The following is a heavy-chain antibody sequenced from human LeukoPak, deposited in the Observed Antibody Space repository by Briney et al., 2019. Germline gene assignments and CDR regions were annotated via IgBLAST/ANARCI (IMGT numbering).Heavy chain of an antibody. CDR2: ISGSGGST. D-gene: IGHD1-26*01. Sequence: PGGSLRLSCAASGFTFSSYGMSWVRQAPGKGLEWVSAISGSGGSTYYADSVKGRFTISRDNSKNTLYLQVNSLRAEDTAVYYCAKVPTQMGATDDYWGQGTLVTVSS. V-gene: IGHV3-23*01. CDR3: AKVPTQMGATDDY. J-gene: IGHJ4*02. CDR1: GFTFSSYG.